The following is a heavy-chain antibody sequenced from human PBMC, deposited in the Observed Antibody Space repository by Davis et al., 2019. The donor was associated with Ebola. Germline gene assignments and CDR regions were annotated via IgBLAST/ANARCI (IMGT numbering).Heavy chain of an antibody. CDR1: GFTFSSYW. Sequence: GESLKISCAASGFTFSSYWMSWVRQAPGKGLEWVSAISGSGGSTYYADSVKGRFTISRDNSKNTLYLQMNSLRAEDTAVYYCAKARLRFLEWLLLPPAYYYGMDVWGKGTTVTVSS. CDR2: ISGSGGST. CDR3: AKARLRFLEWLLLPPAYYYGMDV. J-gene: IGHJ6*04. V-gene: IGHV3-23*01. D-gene: IGHD3-3*01.